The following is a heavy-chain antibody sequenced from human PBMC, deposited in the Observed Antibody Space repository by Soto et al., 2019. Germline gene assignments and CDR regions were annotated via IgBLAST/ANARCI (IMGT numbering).Heavy chain of an antibody. CDR2: FDPEDGET. J-gene: IGHJ5*02. V-gene: IGHV1-24*01. D-gene: IGHD3-3*01. Sequence: QVQLVQSGAEVKKPGASVKVSCKVSGYTLTELSMHWVRQAPGKGLEWMGGFDPEDGETIYAQKFQGRVTLTEDTSTDTAYMELSSLRSEDTVLYYWATVSDFWSGRPGWFDPWGQGTLVTVSS. CDR3: ATVSDFWSGRPGWFDP. CDR1: GYTLTELS.